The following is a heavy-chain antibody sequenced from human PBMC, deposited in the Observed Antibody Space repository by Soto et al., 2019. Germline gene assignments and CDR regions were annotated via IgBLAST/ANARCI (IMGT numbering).Heavy chain of an antibody. CDR1: GGTFSSYA. V-gene: IGHV1-69*01. CDR3: ARGVITIFGVVIDHYYYYGMDV. Sequence: CKASGGTFSSYAISWVRQAPGQGLEWMGGIIPIFGTANYAQKFQGRVTITADESTSTAYMELSSLRSEDTAVYYCARGVITIFGVVIDHYYYYGMDVWGQGTTVTVSS. D-gene: IGHD3-3*01. CDR2: IIPIFGTA. J-gene: IGHJ6*02.